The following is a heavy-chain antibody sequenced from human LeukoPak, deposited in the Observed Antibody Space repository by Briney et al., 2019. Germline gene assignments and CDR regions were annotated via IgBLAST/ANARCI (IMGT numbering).Heavy chain of an antibody. Sequence: ASVKVSCKASGYTFTSYGISWVRQAPGQGLEWMGWISAYNGNTNYAQKLQGRVTMTTDTSTSTAYMELRSLRSDDTAVYYCARDRLITMVRGRAFDIGGQGTMVTVYS. V-gene: IGHV1-18*01. CDR3: ARDRLITMVRGRAFDI. CDR2: ISAYNGNT. CDR1: GYTFTSYG. D-gene: IGHD3-10*01. J-gene: IGHJ3*02.